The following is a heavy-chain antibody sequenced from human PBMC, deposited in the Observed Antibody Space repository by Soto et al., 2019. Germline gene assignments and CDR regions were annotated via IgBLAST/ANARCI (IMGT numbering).Heavy chain of an antibody. CDR1: GYTFTSYA. CDR3: AIEEVIVATIHPFRYYGMDV. CDR2: INAGNGNT. V-gene: IGHV1-3*01. Sequence: AASVKVSCKASGYTFTSYAMHWVRQAPGQRLEWMGWINAGNGNTKYSQKFQGRVTITRDTSASTAYMELSSLRSEDTAVYYCAIEEVIVATIHPFRYYGMDVWGQGTTVTVSS. D-gene: IGHD5-12*01. J-gene: IGHJ6*02.